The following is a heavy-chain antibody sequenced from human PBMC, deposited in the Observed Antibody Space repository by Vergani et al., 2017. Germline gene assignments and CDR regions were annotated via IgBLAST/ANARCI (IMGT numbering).Heavy chain of an antibody. CDR1: GFTFSSYS. J-gene: IGHJ6*03. CDR2: ISSSSSYI. Sequence: LEESGGGSVKPGGSLRLSCVASGFTFSSYSMNWVRQAPGKGLEWVSSISSSSSYIYYADSVKGRFTISRDNAKNSLYLQMNSLRAEDTAVYYCARDLLGYCSSTSCLGHYYYYMDVWGKGTTVTVSS. CDR3: ARDLLGYCSSTSCLGHYYYYMDV. D-gene: IGHD2-2*01. V-gene: IGHV3-21*01.